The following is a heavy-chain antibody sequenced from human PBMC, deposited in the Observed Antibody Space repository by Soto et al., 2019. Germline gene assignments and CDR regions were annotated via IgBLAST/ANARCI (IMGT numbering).Heavy chain of an antibody. J-gene: IGHJ6*02. D-gene: IGHD6-6*01. CDR1: GGSFSGYY. Sequence: SETLSLTCAVYGGSFSGYYWSWIRQPPGKGLEWIGEINHSGSTNYNPSLKSRVTISVDTSKNQFSLKLSSVTAADTAVYYCASAPRESSSSNYYYYGVDVWGQGTTVTVSS. CDR2: INHSGST. V-gene: IGHV4-34*01. CDR3: ASAPRESSSSNYYYYGVDV.